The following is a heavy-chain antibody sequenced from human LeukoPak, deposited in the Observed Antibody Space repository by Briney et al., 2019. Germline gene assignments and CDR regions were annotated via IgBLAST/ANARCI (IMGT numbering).Heavy chain of an antibody. V-gene: IGHV4-59*01. J-gene: IGHJ4*02. D-gene: IGHD3-22*01. CDR3: ARYDRSGYSLEL. CDR1: GGPINNYY. CDR2: IYYTGTT. Sequence: SETLSLTCTVSGGPINNYYWSWIRQPPGKGPEWIGYIYYTGTTKTNPSLKSRVSMSVDASGSQLSLRLSSVSAADTAVYYCARYDRSGYSLELWGQGTLVTVSS.